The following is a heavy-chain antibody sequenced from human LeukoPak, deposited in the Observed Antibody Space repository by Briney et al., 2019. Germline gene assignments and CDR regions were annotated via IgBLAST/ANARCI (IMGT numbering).Heavy chain of an antibody. J-gene: IGHJ3*02. CDR1: GGSISSYY. Sequence: PSETLSLTCTVSGGSISSYYWTWIRQPPGKGLEWIGYIYYSGSTNYNPSLKGRVTISVDTSKNQFSLKLSSVTAADTAVYYCARQLDYVDAFDIWGQGTMVTVSS. CDR3: ARQLDYVDAFDI. CDR2: IYYSGST. V-gene: IGHV4-59*08. D-gene: IGHD4-17*01.